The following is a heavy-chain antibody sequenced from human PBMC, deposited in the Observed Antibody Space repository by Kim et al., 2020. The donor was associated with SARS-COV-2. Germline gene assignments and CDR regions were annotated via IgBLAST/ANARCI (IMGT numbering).Heavy chain of an antibody. D-gene: IGHD2-15*01. J-gene: IGHJ4*02. V-gene: IGHV3-53*01. Sequence: GGSLRLSCAASGFSVTSNLMTWVRQAPGKGLEWVSLIYSGGSTYYADSVKGRFTISRDNSKNTLYLQMNSLRADDTAVYYCARDRSCSGGSCWGTWGQGTLVTVSS. CDR3: ARDRSCSGGSCWGT. CDR2: IYSGGST. CDR1: GFSVTSNL.